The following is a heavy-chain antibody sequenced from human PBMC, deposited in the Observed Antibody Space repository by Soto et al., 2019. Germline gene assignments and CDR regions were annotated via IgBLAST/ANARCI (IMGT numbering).Heavy chain of an antibody. D-gene: IGHD2-2*01. CDR1: GFTFSSYA. CDR3: AKGVGDCSSTSCLHRGGFDP. V-gene: IGHV3-23*01. CDR2: ISGSGGST. J-gene: IGHJ5*02. Sequence: LRLSCAASGFTFSSYAMSWVRQAPGKGLEWVSAISGSGGSTYYADSVKGRFTITRDNSKNTLYLQMNSLRAEDTAVYYCAKGVGDCSSTSCLHRGGFDPWGQGTLVTGSS.